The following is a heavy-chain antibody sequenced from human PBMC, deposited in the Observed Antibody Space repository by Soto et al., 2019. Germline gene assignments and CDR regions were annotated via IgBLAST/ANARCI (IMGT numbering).Heavy chain of an antibody. CDR1: GYTFTNYD. J-gene: IGHJ6*02. D-gene: IGHD2-15*01. V-gene: IGHV1-8*01. CDR2: MNPNSGNT. CDR3: ARRYRSSIVDLGMDV. Sequence: ASVKVSCKASGYTFTNYDFNWVRQATGQGLEWMGWMNPNSGNTGYAQKFQGRVTMTRSTSISTAYMELSSLRSEDTAVYYCARRYRSSIVDLGMDVWGQGTTVTVSS.